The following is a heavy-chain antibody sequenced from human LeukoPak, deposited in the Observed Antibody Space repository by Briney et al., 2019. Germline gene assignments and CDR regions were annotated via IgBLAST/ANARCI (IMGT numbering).Heavy chain of an antibody. CDR1: GSSISSGSYY. V-gene: IGHV4-61*02. CDR3: ARDWCSGGSCYFWD. CDR2: IYTSGST. Sequence: SETLSLTCTVSGSSISSGSYYWSWIRQPAGKGLEWIGRIYTSGSTNYNPSLKSRVTISVDTSKNQFSLKLSSVTAADTAVYYCARDWCSGGSCYFWDWGQGTLVTVSS. J-gene: IGHJ4*02. D-gene: IGHD2-15*01.